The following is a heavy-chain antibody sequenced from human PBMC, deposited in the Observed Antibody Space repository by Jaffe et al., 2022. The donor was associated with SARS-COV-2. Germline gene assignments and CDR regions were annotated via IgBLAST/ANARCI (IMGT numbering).Heavy chain of an antibody. CDR2: ISYDGSNK. CDR1: GFTFSSYA. V-gene: IGHV3-30*04. CDR3: ARDPNMVRGASPFFDY. J-gene: IGHJ4*02. D-gene: IGHD3-10*01. Sequence: QVQLVESGGGVVQPGRSLRLSCAASGFTFSSYAMHWVRQAPGKGLEWVAVISYDGSNKYYADSVKGRFTISRDNSKNTLYLQMNSLRAEDTAVYYCARDPNMVRGASPFFDYWGQGTLVTVSS.